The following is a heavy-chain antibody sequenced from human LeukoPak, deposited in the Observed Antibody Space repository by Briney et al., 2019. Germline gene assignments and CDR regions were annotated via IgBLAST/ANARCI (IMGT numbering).Heavy chain of an antibody. J-gene: IGHJ4*02. CDR2: IDPSDAST. CDR1: GYTFTSYY. CDR3: ARRYYDSSGFFDY. Sequence: GASVKVSCKASGYTFTSYYMHWARQAPGQGLEWMGLIDPSDASTTFAQKFQGRLTMTRDTSTSTAYMELRSLRSDDTAVYYCARRYYDSSGFFDYWGQGTLVTVSS. V-gene: IGHV1-46*01. D-gene: IGHD3-22*01.